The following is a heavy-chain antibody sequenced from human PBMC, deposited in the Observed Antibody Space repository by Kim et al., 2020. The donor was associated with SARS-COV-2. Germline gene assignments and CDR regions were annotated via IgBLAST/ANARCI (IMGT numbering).Heavy chain of an antibody. V-gene: IGHV3-66*01. CDR2: IYSGGST. CDR1: GFTVSSNY. Sequence: GGSLRLSCAASGFTVSSNYMSWVRQAPGKGLEWVSVIYSGGSTYYADSVKGRFTISRDNSKNTLYLQMNSLRAEDTAVYYCARGSGRNWNYNGLGAFDIWGQGTMVTVSS. J-gene: IGHJ3*02. D-gene: IGHD1-7*01. CDR3: ARGSGRNWNYNGLGAFDI.